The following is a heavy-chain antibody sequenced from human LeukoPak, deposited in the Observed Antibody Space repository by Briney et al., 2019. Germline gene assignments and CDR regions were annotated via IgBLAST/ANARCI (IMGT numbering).Heavy chain of an antibody. Sequence: LETLSLTCAVSGGCISSNSYYWGWIRQPPGKGLEWIVSIYYSGSTYYNPSLKSRVTISVDTSKNQFSLKLSSVTAADTAVYYFARSSYYYAADAFDIWGEGKMVTVSS. J-gene: IGHJ3*02. V-gene: IGHV4-39*07. CDR1: GGCISSNSYY. D-gene: IGHD3-10*01. CDR3: ARSSYYYAADAFDI. CDR2: IYYSGST.